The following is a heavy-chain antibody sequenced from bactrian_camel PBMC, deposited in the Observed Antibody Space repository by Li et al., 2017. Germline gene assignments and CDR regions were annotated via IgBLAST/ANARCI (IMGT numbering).Heavy chain of an antibody. D-gene: IGHD6*01. V-gene: IGHV3S54*01. J-gene: IGHJ4*01. CDR1: GDTSNMNC. CDR2: LYTVGVSK. Sequence: VQLVESGGGSVQAGGSLRLSCAASGDTSNMNCMGWFRQGPEKEREWVAHLYTVGVSKYYADSVKGRFTISQDKAKKTVYLQMDSLKPEDTAMYYCAAGWCQGIVVAGTSPFSEPNYWGQGTQVTVSS. CDR3: AAGWCQGIVVAGTSPFSEPNY.